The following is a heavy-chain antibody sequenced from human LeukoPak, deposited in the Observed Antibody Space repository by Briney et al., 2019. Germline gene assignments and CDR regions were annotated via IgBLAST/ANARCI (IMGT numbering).Heavy chain of an antibody. Sequence: PSETLSLTCTVSGGSISSGSYYWSWIRQPAGKGLEWIGRIYTSGSTNYNPSLKSRVTISVDTSKNQFSLKLSSVTAADTAVYYCARVHTFYGDYDYWGQGTLVTVSS. CDR2: IYTSGST. CDR3: ARVHTFYGDYDY. D-gene: IGHD4-17*01. V-gene: IGHV4-61*02. J-gene: IGHJ4*02. CDR1: GGSISSGSYY.